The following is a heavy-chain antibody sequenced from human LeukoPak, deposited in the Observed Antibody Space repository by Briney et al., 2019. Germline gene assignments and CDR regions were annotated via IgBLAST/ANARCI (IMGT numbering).Heavy chain of an antibody. D-gene: IGHD4-17*01. CDR2: INQNGGVK. CDR1: GFIFGDYW. J-gene: IGHJ6*02. V-gene: IGHV3-7*01. Sequence: GGSLRLSCVASGFIFGDYWMRWVRQAPGKGLEWVATINQNGGVKYYVDSVKGRFTISRDNAKNMLYLQVSSLRAEDTAVYYCARANHGDDESDGMDVWGQGTTVTVSS. CDR3: ARANHGDDESDGMDV.